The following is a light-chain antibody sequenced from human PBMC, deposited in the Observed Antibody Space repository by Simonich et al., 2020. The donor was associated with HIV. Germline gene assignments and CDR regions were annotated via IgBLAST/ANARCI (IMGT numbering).Light chain of an antibody. CDR3: QQYNNYRT. Sequence: DIQMTQSPSSLSASVGDRVTITCRASQSISSYLNWYQQKPGKAPNLLIYAASSLQSGVPSRFRGSGSGTEFTLTISSLQPDDFATYYCQQYNNYRTFGQGTKVEIK. J-gene: IGKJ1*01. V-gene: IGKV1-39*01. CDR2: AAS. CDR1: QSISSY.